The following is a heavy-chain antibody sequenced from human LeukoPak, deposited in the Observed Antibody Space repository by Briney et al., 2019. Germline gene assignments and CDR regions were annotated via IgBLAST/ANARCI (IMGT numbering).Heavy chain of an antibody. CDR3: ARGPIAAAGREIGYYFDY. D-gene: IGHD6-13*01. V-gene: IGHV1-69*04. CDR2: IIPILGIA. CDR1: GGTFSSYA. J-gene: IGHJ4*02. Sequence: SVKVSCKASGGTFSSYAISWVRQAPGQGLEWMGRIIPILGIANYAQKFQGRVTMTRNTSISTAYMELSSLRSEDTAVYYCARGPIAAAGREIGYYFDYWGQGTLVTVSS.